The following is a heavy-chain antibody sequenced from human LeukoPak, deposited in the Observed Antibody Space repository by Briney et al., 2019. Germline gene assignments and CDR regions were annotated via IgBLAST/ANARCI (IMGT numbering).Heavy chain of an antibody. Sequence: GGSLRLSCAASGFTFSSYGMSWVRQAPGKGLEWVAVVSSDGSIDYYADSLRGRFTVSRDNSKNTMFLQFNTLRPEDTAVYYCAREGTGTTFSAWFEPWGQGTLVTVSS. CDR2: VSSDGSID. V-gene: IGHV3-30*03. CDR3: AREGTGTTFSAWFEP. J-gene: IGHJ5*02. D-gene: IGHD1-7*01. CDR1: GFTFSSYG.